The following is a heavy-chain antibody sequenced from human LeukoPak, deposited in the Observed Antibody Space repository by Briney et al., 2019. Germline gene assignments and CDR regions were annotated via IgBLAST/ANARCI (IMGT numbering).Heavy chain of an antibody. D-gene: IGHD2-2*01. CDR1: GFSFNDAW. V-gene: IGHV3-15*07. CDR3: TTDTRRIDTFA. J-gene: IGHJ4*02. CDR2: IKRRSDGGTP. Sequence: GGSLRLSCAASGFSFNDAWVNWVRQAPGKGLEWVGRIKRRSDGGTPDYAAPVQGRFTISRDESKNTLYLQMNSLKTGDTAVYYCTTDTRRIDTFAWGQGTLVTVAA.